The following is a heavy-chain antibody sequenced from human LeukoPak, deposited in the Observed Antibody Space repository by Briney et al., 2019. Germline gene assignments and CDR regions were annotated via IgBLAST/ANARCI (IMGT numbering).Heavy chain of an antibody. J-gene: IGHJ4*02. CDR1: GGSISSGGYY. V-gene: IGHV4-31*03. Sequence: PSQTLSLTCTVSGGSISSGGYYWSWIRQHPGKGLEWIGYIYYSGSTHYNPSLKSRVTISVDTSKNQFSLKLSSVTAADTAVYYCARHSGSHYRMGIDYWGQGTLVTVSS. D-gene: IGHD1-26*01. CDR2: IYYSGST. CDR3: ARHSGSHYRMGIDY.